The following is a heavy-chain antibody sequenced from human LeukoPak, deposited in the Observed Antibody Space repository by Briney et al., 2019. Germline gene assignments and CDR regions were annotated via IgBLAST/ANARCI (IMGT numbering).Heavy chain of an antibody. CDR3: ARGPPIVVVTAQLDY. CDR2: FYHSGGT. J-gene: IGHJ4*02. V-gene: IGHV4-38-2*01. Sequence: SETLSLTCAVSGYSISGGYYWGWIRQPPGKGLEWIGSFYHSGGTYYNPSLKSRVTISVDTSKNQFSLKLSSVTAADTAVYYCARGPPIVVVTAQLDYWGQGTLVTVSS. D-gene: IGHD2-21*02. CDR1: GYSISGGYY.